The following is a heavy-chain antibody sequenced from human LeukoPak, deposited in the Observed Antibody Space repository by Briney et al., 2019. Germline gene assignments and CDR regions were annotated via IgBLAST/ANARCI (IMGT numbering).Heavy chain of an antibody. CDR1: GYTFTGYY. J-gene: IGHJ5*02. Sequence: GASVKVSCKASGYTFTGYYMHWVRQAPGQGLEWMGWINPNSGGTNYAQRFQGRVTMTRDTSISTAYMELSRLRSDDTAVYYCARGVNPDYDFWRGKNWFDPWGQGTLVTVSS. CDR3: ARGVNPDYDFWRGKNWFDP. CDR2: INPNSGGT. V-gene: IGHV1-2*02. D-gene: IGHD3-3*01.